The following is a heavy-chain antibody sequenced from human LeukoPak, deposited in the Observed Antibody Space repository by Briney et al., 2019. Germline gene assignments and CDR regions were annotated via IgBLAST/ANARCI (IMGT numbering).Heavy chain of an antibody. D-gene: IGHD1-26*01. CDR2: ISSSSSTI. Sequence: GGSLRLSCAASGFIFSSYSMNWVRQAPGKGLEWVSYISSSSSTIYYADSVKGRFTISRDNAKNSLYLQMNSLRAEDTAVYYCARQNGWELLAFDIWGQGTMVTVSS. CDR3: ARQNGWELLAFDI. J-gene: IGHJ3*02. V-gene: IGHV3-48*01. CDR1: GFIFSSYS.